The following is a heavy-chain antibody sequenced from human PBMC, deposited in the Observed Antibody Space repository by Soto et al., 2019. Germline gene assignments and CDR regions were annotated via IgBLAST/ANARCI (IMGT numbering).Heavy chain of an antibody. CDR2: IKEEGSEK. D-gene: IGHD7-27*01. CDR3: ARLGRDIPFDC. Sequence: EVQLVESGGGLVQPGGSLRLSCAASGFTFSSYSMGWVRQAPGKGPEWVANIKEEGSEKYYADSVRGRFTISRDNRKNLLYLQMSSLRAGDTALYYCARLGRDIPFDCWGQGTLVTVSS. CDR1: GFTFSSYS. V-gene: IGHV3-7*01. J-gene: IGHJ4*02.